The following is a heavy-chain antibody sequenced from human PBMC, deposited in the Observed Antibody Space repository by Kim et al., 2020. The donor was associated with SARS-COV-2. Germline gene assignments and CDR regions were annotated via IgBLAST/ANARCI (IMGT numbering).Heavy chain of an antibody. J-gene: IGHJ4*02. V-gene: IGHV3-23*01. D-gene: IGHD6-13*01. CDR3: AKVVWGAKAGTNY. Sequence: ADSMKGRFNISRDDSANTLYLKMISLGDEDTAVYYCAKVVWGAKAGTNYWGQGILVTVSS.